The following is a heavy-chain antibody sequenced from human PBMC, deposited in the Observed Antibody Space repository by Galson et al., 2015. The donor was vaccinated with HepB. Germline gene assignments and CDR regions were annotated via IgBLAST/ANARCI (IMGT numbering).Heavy chain of an antibody. J-gene: IGHJ3*02. V-gene: IGHV3-15*01. D-gene: IGHD1-14*01. CDR3: TTAGDASGLEPGGVGAFDI. CDR1: GFTFSNAW. Sequence: SLRLSCAASGFTFSNAWMGWVRQAPGKGLEWVGRIKSKTDGGTTDYAARVKGRFTISSDDSKNTLYLQRNSLKTEDTAVYYCTTAGDASGLEPGGVGAFDIWGQGTMVTVSS. CDR2: IKSKTDGGTT.